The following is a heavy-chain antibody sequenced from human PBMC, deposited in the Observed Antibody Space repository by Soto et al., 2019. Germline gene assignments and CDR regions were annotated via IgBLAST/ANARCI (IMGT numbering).Heavy chain of an antibody. D-gene: IGHD5-18*01. J-gene: IGHJ4*02. CDR3: ARRGGIDTAMVKFDY. CDR1: GGSFSGYY. V-gene: IGHV4-34*01. CDR2: INHSGST. Sequence: ETLSLTCAVYGGSFSGYYWSWIRQPPGKGLEWIGEINHSGSTNYNPSLKSRVTISVDTSKNQFSLKLSSVTAADTAVYYCARRGGIDTAMVKFDYWGQGTLVTVSS.